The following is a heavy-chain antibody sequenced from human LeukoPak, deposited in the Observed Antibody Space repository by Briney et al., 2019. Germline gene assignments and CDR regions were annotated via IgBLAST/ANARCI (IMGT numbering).Heavy chain of an antibody. J-gene: IGHJ5*02. Sequence: GESLEISCKGSGYSFTTYWTGWVRQVPGKGLEWMGIIYLGDSDTRYSPSFQGQVTISADKSISTASLQWSSLKASDTAMYYCARHDGYGSGSYYKWFDPWGQGTLVTVSS. V-gene: IGHV5-51*01. D-gene: IGHD3-10*01. CDR3: ARHDGYGSGSYYKWFDP. CDR2: IYLGDSDT. CDR1: GYSFTTYW.